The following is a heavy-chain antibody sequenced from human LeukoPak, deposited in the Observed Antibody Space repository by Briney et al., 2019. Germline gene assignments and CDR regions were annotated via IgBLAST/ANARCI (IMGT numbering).Heavy chain of an antibody. V-gene: IGHV1-69*01. D-gene: IGHD2-2*01. Sequence: SVKVSCKASGGTFSSYAISWVRQAPGQGLEWMGGIIPIFGTANYAQKFQGRVTITADESTSTAYMELSSLRSEDTAVYYCARDKDIVVVPAAMKSAFDIWGQGTMVTVSS. CDR2: IIPIFGTA. CDR1: GGTFSSYA. CDR3: ARDKDIVVVPAAMKSAFDI. J-gene: IGHJ3*02.